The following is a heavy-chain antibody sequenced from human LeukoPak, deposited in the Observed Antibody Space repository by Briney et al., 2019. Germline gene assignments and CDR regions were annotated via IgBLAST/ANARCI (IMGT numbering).Heavy chain of an antibody. CDR3: ARGPGDYVWGSYRRFDY. CDR1: GGSFSGYY. J-gene: IGHJ4*02. V-gene: IGHV4-34*01. CDR2: INHSGST. D-gene: IGHD3-16*02. Sequence: SETLSLTCAVYGGSFSGYYWSWIRQPPGKGLGWIGEINHSGSTNYNPSLKSRVTISVDTSKNQFSLKLSSVTAADTAVYYCARGPGDYVWGSYRRFDYWGQGTLVTVSS.